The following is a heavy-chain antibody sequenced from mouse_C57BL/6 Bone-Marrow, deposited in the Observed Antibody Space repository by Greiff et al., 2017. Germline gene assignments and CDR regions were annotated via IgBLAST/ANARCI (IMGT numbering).Heavy chain of an antibody. Sequence: VQLQQSGAELVRPGSSVQMSCKTSGYTFTSYGLTWVKQRPGQGLEWIGSIYIGNGYTEYHEKFKGKATLTSDTSSRTAYMQLSSLTSEDPAIYVCALDGYLPLAYWGQGNLVTVSA. D-gene: IGHD2-3*01. CDR1: GYTFTSYG. J-gene: IGHJ3*01. V-gene: IGHV1-58*01. CDR2: IYIGNGYT. CDR3: ALDGYLPLAY.